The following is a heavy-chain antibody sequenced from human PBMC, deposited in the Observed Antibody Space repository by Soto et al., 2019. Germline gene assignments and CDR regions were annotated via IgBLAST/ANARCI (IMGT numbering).Heavy chain of an antibody. V-gene: IGHV3-15*07. J-gene: IGHJ4*02. CDR2: IKSKTDGGTT. Sequence: GGSLRLSCAASGFTFSNAWMNWVRQAPGKGLEWVGRIKSKTDGGTTDYAAPVKGRFTISRDDSKNTLYLQMNSLKTEDTAVYYCTTLAYYDYVWGSYRFFDYWGQGTLVTVSS. D-gene: IGHD3-16*02. CDR3: TTLAYYDYVWGSYRFFDY. CDR1: GFTFSNAW.